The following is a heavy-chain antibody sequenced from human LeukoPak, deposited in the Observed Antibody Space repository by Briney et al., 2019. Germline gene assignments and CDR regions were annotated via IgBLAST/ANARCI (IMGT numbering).Heavy chain of an antibody. CDR1: GFTFSTYS. V-gene: IGHV4-34*01. D-gene: IGHD4-17*01. CDR2: INHSGST. J-gene: IGHJ4*02. Sequence: GSLRLSCAASGFTFSTYSMNWVRQAPGKGLEWIGEINHSGSTNYNPSLKSRVTISVDTSKNQFSLKLSSVTAADTAVYYCARYGGLRSDYWGQGTLVTVSS. CDR3: ARYGGLRSDY.